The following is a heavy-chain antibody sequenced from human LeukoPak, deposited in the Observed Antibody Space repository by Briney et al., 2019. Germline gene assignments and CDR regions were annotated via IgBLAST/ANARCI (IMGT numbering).Heavy chain of an antibody. CDR1: GDIFSSNSAA. V-gene: IGHV6-1*01. J-gene: IGHJ6*02. CDR3: ARDPAGTGYYGMDV. Sequence: SQTLSLTCALSGDIFSSNSAAWHWVRQSPSRGLEWLGRTYYRSKWYNDYAVSVKSRITINPDTSKNQFSLQLNSVTPEDTAVYYCARDPAGTGYYGMDVWGQGTTVTVSS. CDR2: TYYRSKWYN. D-gene: IGHD6-13*01.